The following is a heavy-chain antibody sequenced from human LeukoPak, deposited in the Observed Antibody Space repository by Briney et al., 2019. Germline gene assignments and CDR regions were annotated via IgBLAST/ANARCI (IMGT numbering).Heavy chain of an antibody. CDR1: GYTFTSYD. J-gene: IGHJ5*02. CDR3: ARVASDCYDNWFDP. Sequence: ASVKVSCKASGYTFTSYDINWVRQAPGQGLEWMGWMNPNSGNTGYAQKFQGRVTITRNTSISTAYMELSRLRSDDTAVYYCARVASDCYDNWFDPWGQGTLVTVSS. CDR2: MNPNSGNT. V-gene: IGHV1-8*01. D-gene: IGHD2-21*01.